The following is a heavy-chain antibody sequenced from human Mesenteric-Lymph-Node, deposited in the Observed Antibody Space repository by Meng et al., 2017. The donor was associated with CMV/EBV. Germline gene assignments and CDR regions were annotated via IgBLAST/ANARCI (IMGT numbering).Heavy chain of an antibody. CDR2: IRNKANSHTT. CDR3: AKDDRGVLNVDS. D-gene: IGHD3-10*02. V-gene: IGHV3-72*01. CDR1: GFTFSDHY. J-gene: IGHJ4*02. Sequence: SGFTFSDHYMDWVRQAPGKGLEWVGRIRNKANSHTTEYAASVTGRFTISRDDSKNSLYLQMNSLRAEDTAVYYCAKDDRGVLNVDSWGQGTLVTVSS.